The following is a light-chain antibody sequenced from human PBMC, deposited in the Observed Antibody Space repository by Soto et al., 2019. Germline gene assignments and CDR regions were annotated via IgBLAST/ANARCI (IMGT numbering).Light chain of an antibody. J-gene: IGLJ1*01. V-gene: IGLV2-14*01. CDR2: DVS. CDR1: SSDVGDYNY. Sequence: QSALTQPASVSGSPGQSITISCTGTSSDVGDYNYVSWYQQHPGKAPKLMIYDVSNRPSGVSNRFSGSKSGSTASRTISGLQAEDEADYYCSSYTSSTTRVFGTGTKVTFL. CDR3: SSYTSSTTRV.